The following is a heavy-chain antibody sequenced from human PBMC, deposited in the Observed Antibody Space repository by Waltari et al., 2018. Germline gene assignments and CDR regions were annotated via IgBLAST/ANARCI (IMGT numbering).Heavy chain of an antibody. CDR2: IYSDGTT. CDR3: ARFIVVVPAAMRDDAFDI. D-gene: IGHD2-2*01. J-gene: IGHJ3*02. CDR1: GFTVSSNY. V-gene: IGHV3-53*01. Sequence: EVQLVESGGGLTQPGGSLRLSCAASGFTVSSNYLGWVRQAPGKGLEWVSAIYSDGTTYYTDSVKGRFTISRDSSKDTLYLQMNSLRAEDSAVYYCARFIVVVPAAMRDDAFDIWGQGTMVTVSS.